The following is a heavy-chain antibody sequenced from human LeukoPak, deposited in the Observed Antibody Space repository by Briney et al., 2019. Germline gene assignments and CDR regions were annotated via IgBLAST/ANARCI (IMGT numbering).Heavy chain of an antibody. CDR1: GFTVSSNY. J-gene: IGHJ4*02. CDR2: IYSGGST. CDR3: ARDLYSSSWPFDY. Sequence: GGSLRLSCAASGFTVSSNYMSWVRQAPGKGLEWVSVIYSGGSTYYADSVKGRFTISRDNSKNTLYLQMNSLRAEDTAVYYCARDLYSSSWPFDYWGQGTLVTVSS. D-gene: IGHD6-13*01. V-gene: IGHV3-53*01.